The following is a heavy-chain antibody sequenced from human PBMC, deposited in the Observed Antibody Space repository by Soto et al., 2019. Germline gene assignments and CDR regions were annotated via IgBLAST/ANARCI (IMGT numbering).Heavy chain of an antibody. J-gene: IGHJ5*02. Sequence: TSETLSLTCDVSGVSGDSFTNYFWSWLRQTPGKGLEWIGYIYYSGSTNYNPSLTNRVTISVDASKNQFSLKVTSVTAADTAVYYCARSRYDTTGFAVDPWGQGILVTVSS. CDR2: IYYSGST. CDR1: GDSFTNYF. V-gene: IGHV4-59*08. CDR3: ARSRYDTTGFAVDP. D-gene: IGHD3-22*01.